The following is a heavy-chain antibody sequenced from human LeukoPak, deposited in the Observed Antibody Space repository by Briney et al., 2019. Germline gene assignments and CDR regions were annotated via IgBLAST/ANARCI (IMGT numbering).Heavy chain of an antibody. D-gene: IGHD5-18*01. CDR2: INPNSGAT. J-gene: IGHJ3*02. V-gene: IGHV1-2*02. CDR3: ARKWIHLWSDAFDI. Sequence: RASVKVSCKASGYSFSGYYIHWLRQAPGQGLEWMGWINPNSGATTYAQKFQGRVTMTRDTSISTVYMELSRLRSDDTAVYYCARKWIHLWSDAFDIWGQGTMVTVSS. CDR1: GYSFSGYY.